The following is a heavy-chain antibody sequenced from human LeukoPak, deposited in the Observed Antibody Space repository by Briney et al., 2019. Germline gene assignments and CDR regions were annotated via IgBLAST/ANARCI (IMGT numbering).Heavy chain of an antibody. CDR3: ARERNVLLWFGELLGYFDY. CDR2: INHSGST. V-gene: IGHV4-34*01. D-gene: IGHD3-10*01. Sequence: SETLSLTCAVYGGSFSGYYWSWIRQPPGKGLEWIGEINHSGSTNYNPSLKSRVTISVDTSKNQFSLKLSSVTAADTAVYYCARERNVLLWFGELLGYFDYWGQETLVTVSS. J-gene: IGHJ4*02. CDR1: GGSFSGYY.